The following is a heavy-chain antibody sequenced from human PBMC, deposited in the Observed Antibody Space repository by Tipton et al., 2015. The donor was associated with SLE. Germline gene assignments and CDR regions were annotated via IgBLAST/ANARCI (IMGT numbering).Heavy chain of an antibody. Sequence: SLRLSCAASGFTVSSNYMSWVRQAPGKGLEWVSVIYSGGRTYYADSVKGRFTISRDNSKNTLFLRMNSLRSEDTAVYYCARRSGTWGDYYYYGMDVWGQGTTVTVSS. CDR1: GFTVSSNY. CDR2: IYSGGRT. V-gene: IGHV3-53*05. D-gene: IGHD1-26*01. CDR3: ARRSGTWGDYYYYGMDV. J-gene: IGHJ6*02.